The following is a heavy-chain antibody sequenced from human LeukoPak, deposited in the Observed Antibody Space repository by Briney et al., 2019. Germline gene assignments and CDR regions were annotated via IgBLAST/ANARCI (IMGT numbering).Heavy chain of an antibody. CDR1: GGSISSSSYY. V-gene: IGHV4-39*07. D-gene: IGHD4-17*01. Sequence: SETLSLTCTVSGGSISSSSYYWGWIRQPPGKGLEWIGSIYYSGSTYYNPSLKSRVTMSIDTSKNQFSLKLSSVTAVDTAVYYCARKTVTRYWYFDLWGRGTLVTVSS. CDR3: ARKTVTRYWYFDL. J-gene: IGHJ2*01. CDR2: IYYSGST.